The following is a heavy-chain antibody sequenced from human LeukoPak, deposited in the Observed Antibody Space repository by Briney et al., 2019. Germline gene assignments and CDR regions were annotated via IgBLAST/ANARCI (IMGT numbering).Heavy chain of an antibody. J-gene: IGHJ6*02. CDR2: IYYSGST. V-gene: IGHV4-31*03. CDR3: ARGGYSSSWYQNTYYYYGMDV. Sequence: PSETLSLTCTVSGGSISSSSYSWGWIRQHPGKGLEWIGYIYYSGSTYYNPSLKSRVTISVDTSKNQFSLKLSSVTAADTAVYYCARGGYSSSWYQNTYYYYGMDVWGQGTTVTVSS. D-gene: IGHD6-13*01. CDR1: GGSISSSSYS.